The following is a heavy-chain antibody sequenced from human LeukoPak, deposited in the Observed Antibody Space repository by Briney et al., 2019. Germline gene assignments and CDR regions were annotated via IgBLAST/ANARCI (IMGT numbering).Heavy chain of an antibody. Sequence: SETLSLTCAVYGGSFSGYYWSWIRQPPGKGLEWIGEINHSGSTNYNPSLKSRVTISVDTSKNQFSLKLSSVTAADTAVYYCARLTIFGVVNYDYWGQGTLVTVSS. D-gene: IGHD3-3*01. CDR3: ARLTIFGVVNYDY. CDR1: GGSFSGYY. CDR2: INHSGST. J-gene: IGHJ4*02. V-gene: IGHV4-34*01.